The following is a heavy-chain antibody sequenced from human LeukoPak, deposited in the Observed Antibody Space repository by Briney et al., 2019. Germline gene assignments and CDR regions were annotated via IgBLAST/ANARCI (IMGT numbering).Heavy chain of an antibody. J-gene: IGHJ4*02. CDR2: INPRSGTT. D-gene: IGHD6-13*01. V-gene: IGHV1-46*01. Sequence: ASVKVSCKASGYTFTNYYMVWVRQAPGQGLEWMGMINPRSGTTGYAQKFQGRFTMTRDTSTRTVNIELSSLRSEDTAVYYCARLAVAGDFDYWGQGTLVTVSS. CDR3: ARLAVAGDFDY. CDR1: GYTFTNYY.